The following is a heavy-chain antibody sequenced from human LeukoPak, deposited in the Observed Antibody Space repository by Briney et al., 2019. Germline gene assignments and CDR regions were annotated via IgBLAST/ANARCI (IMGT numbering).Heavy chain of an antibody. V-gene: IGHV4-59*08. Sequence: PSGTLSLTCTVSGGSISGYYWSWIRQPPGKGLEWIGYIHYSGSTNYNPSLKSRVTISVDTSKNQISLKLRSVTAADTAVYYCARRVPRLATVGGFDYWGQGTLVTVSS. CDR1: GGSISGYY. J-gene: IGHJ4*02. CDR2: IHYSGST. D-gene: IGHD3-3*01. CDR3: ARRVPRLATVGGFDY.